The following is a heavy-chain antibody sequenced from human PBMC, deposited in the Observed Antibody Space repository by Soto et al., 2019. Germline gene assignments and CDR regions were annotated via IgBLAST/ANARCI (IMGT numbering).Heavy chain of an antibody. Sequence: PGGSLRLSCAASGFTFSSYAMSWVRQAPGKGLEWVSAISGSGGSTYYADSVKGRFTISRDNSKNTLYLQMNSLRAEDTAVYYCAKYFHPDSLTAPGPVWFDPWGQGTLVTVSS. J-gene: IGHJ5*02. CDR3: AKYFHPDSLTAPGPVWFDP. D-gene: IGHD2-21*01. CDR1: GFTFSSYA. CDR2: ISGSGGST. V-gene: IGHV3-23*01.